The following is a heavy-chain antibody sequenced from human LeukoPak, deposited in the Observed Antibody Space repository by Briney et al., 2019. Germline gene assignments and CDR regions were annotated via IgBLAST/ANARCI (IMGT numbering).Heavy chain of an antibody. V-gene: IGHV1-46*01. D-gene: IGHD3-10*01. CDR3: ARRCHYYYGSGSYFAFSHYYYYMDV. CDR2: INPSGGST. Sequence: ASVKVSCKASGYTFTSYYMHWVRQAPGQGLEWMGIINPSGGSTSYAQKFQGRVTMTRDTSTSTVYMELSSVTAADTAVYYCARRCHYYYGSGSYFAFSHYYYYMDVWGKGTTVTISS. J-gene: IGHJ6*03. CDR1: GYTFTSYY.